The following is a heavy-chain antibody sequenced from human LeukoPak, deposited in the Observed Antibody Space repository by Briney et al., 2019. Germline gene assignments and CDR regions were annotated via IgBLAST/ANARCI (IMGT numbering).Heavy chain of an antibody. V-gene: IGHV3-48*01. Sequence: GGSLRLSCVASGYNFSPYWMSWVRQTPGKGLEWVSHIRSTGDTFYADSVKGRFTISRDNARNSLYLQMNSLRAEDTAMYYCARDAGNSGYGCDLWGQGTLVTVSS. CDR2: IRSTGDT. D-gene: IGHD5-12*01. CDR3: ARDAGNSGYGCDL. CDR1: GYNFSPYW. J-gene: IGHJ5*02.